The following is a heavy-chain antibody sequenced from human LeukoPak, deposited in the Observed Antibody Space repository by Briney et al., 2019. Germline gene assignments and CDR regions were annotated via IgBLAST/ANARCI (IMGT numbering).Heavy chain of an antibody. D-gene: IGHD3-22*01. CDR3: ARDHDSSVIGAFDI. CDR1: GGSISSGGYY. Sequence: SQTLSLTCTVSGGSISSGGYYWSWIRQPAGKGLEWIGRIYTSGSTNYNPSLKSRVTMSVDTSKNQFSLKLSSVTAADTAVYYCARDHDSSVIGAFDIWGQGTMVTVSS. J-gene: IGHJ3*02. V-gene: IGHV4-61*02. CDR2: IYTSGST.